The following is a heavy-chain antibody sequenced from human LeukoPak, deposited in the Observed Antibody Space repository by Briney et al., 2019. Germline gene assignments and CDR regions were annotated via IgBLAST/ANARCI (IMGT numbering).Heavy chain of an antibody. D-gene: IGHD3-10*01. J-gene: IGHJ4*02. CDR2: ISYDGGNK. Sequence: GRSLRLSCAASGFTFSDYGMHWVRQTPGKGLEWVALISYDGGNKFYADSVRDRFTISRDNSKNTLFLQMNSLRIEDTAVYYCAKVFEVRGARRPKDYWGQGTLVIVSS. V-gene: IGHV3-30*18. CDR1: GFTFSDYG. CDR3: AKVFEVRGARRPKDY.